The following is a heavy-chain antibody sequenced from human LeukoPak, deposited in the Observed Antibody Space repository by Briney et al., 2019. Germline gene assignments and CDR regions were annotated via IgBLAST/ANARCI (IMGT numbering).Heavy chain of an antibody. D-gene: IGHD4-17*01. V-gene: IGHV3-53*01. Sequence: PAVSLRLSCSNFRFTGSTNYVSWVSQAPGKGLEWLSVMYYVGTTYYADSVRGRFTMSGDTSKNTLYLQMNRLRAEATAVYYCARGGGQVGDYGFDYWGQGTLVTVSS. J-gene: IGHJ4*02. CDR3: ARGGGQVGDYGFDY. CDR1: RFTGSTNY. CDR2: MYYVGTT.